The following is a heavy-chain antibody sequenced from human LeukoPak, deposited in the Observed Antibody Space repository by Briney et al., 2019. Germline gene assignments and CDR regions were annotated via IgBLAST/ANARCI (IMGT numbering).Heavy chain of an antibody. CDR1: GFTVSSDY. Sequence: GGSLRLSCVASGFTVSSDYMSWVRQAPGKGLEWVSAIFSGGSTFYADSVTGRFTISRDNSKNTVYLEMNSLRAEDTAVYYCARDLKTSGWYGDFDYWGQGTLVTVSS. CDR2: IFSGGST. CDR3: ARDLKTSGWYGDFDY. V-gene: IGHV3-53*01. D-gene: IGHD6-19*01. J-gene: IGHJ4*02.